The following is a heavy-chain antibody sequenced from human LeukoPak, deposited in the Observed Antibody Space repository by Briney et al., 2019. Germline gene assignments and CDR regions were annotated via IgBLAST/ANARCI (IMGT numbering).Heavy chain of an antibody. J-gene: IGHJ4*02. D-gene: IGHD6-13*01. CDR2: IKSKIDGGTT. V-gene: IGHV3-15*01. CDR1: GSTFSIAW. CDR3: TTGYGSTWYG. Sequence: KTGGSLSLSCAASGSTFSIAWMNWVRQTPGKGLEWVGHIKSKIDGGTTDYAEPVKSRFTISRDDSKNTGYLQMNSLKTEDTAVYYCTTGYGSTWYGWGQGTLVTVSS.